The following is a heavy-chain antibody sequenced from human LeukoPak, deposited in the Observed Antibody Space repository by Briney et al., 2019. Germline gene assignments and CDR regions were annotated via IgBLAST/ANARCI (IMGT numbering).Heavy chain of an antibody. Sequence: ASVKVSCMASGYTFSSYGISWVRQAPGQGLEWMGWISVNNGNTNYAQKLQGRVTMTTDTSTSTAYMELRSLRSDDTAVYYCARVWDDSGYHLPPPSDYWGQGTLVTVSS. CDR1: GYTFSSYG. V-gene: IGHV1-18*01. D-gene: IGHD5-12*01. CDR3: ARVWDDSGYHLPPPSDY. CDR2: ISVNNGNT. J-gene: IGHJ4*02.